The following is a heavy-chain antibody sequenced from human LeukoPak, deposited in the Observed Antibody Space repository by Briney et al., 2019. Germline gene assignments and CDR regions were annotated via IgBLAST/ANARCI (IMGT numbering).Heavy chain of an antibody. D-gene: IGHD6-19*01. CDR3: AKLSSGWYAFSWFDY. CDR2: ISGSGGST. V-gene: IGHV3-23*01. Sequence: GGSLRLSCAASGFTFSSYAMSWVRQAPGKGLEWVSAISGSGGSTYYADSVKGRFTISRDNSKNTLYLQMNSLRAEDTAVYYCAKLSSGWYAFSWFDYWGQGTLVTVSS. J-gene: IGHJ4*02. CDR1: GFTFSSYA.